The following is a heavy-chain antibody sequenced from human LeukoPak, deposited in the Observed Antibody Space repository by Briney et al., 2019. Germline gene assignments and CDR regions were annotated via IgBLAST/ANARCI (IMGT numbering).Heavy chain of an antibody. CDR3: ARFAGGSSGYFYYMDV. J-gene: IGHJ6*03. D-gene: IGHD6-19*01. V-gene: IGHV3-53*01. Sequence: GGSLRLSCAASGFTVSSNYMSWVRQAPGKGLEWVSVIYSGGSTYYADSVKGRFTISRDNSKNTLYLQMNSLRAEDTAVYYCARFAGGSSGYFYYMDVWGKGTTVTVSS. CDR2: IYSGGST. CDR1: GFTVSSNY.